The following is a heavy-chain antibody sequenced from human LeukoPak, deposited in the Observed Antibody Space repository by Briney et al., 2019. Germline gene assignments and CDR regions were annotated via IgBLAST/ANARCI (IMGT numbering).Heavy chain of an antibody. Sequence: GGSLRLSCAASGFTFSSFGMSWVRQAPGKGLEWVCGISGNGETTYYADSLKGRFTISRDSSKSTLYLQMNSLRVEDTAVYYCARVRSYYGSGSFDYWGQGTLVTVSS. D-gene: IGHD3-10*01. CDR2: ISGNGETT. CDR1: GFTFSSFG. V-gene: IGHV3-23*01. CDR3: ARVRSYYGSGSFDY. J-gene: IGHJ4*02.